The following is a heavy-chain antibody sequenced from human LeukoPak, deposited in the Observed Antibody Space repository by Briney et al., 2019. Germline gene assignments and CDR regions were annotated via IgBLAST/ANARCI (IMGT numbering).Heavy chain of an antibody. V-gene: IGHV4-59*01. D-gene: IGHD6-13*01. CDR1: GGSISSYY. CDR2: IYYSGST. Sequence: SETLSLTCTVSGGSISSYYWSWIRQPPGKGLEWIGYIYYSGSTNYNPSLKSRVTISVGTSKNQFSLKLGSVTAADTAVYYCARVGYSSSWYEYYYYGMDVWGQGTTVTVSS. J-gene: IGHJ6*02. CDR3: ARVGYSSSWYEYYYYGMDV.